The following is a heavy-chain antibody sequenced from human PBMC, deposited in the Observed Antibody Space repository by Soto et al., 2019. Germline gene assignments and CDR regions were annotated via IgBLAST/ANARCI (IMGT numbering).Heavy chain of an antibody. CDR3: GHLKTDTEVTPAPPLFDS. CDR2: LSHSGRT. J-gene: IGHJ4*02. V-gene: IGHV4-38-2*01. D-gene: IGHD2-2*01. CDR1: GFSISSDSY. Sequence: PSETLSLTCAVSGFSISSDSYWGWMRQSPGNGLEWIGTLSHSGRTFYNPSLKSRVTISADTTKNQFSLSLTSVTAADTAVYYCGHLKTDTEVTPAPPLFDSWGQGTLVTVSS.